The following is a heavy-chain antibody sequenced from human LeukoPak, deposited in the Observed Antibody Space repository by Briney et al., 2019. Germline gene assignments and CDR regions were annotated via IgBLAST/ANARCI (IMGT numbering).Heavy chain of an antibody. CDR2: INPNSGAT. J-gene: IGHJ4*02. CDR1: GYTFIGYY. Sequence: ASVKVSCKTSGYTFIGYYMHWVRQAPGQGLEWMGWINPNSGATNYAQKFQDRVTMTRDTPISTAYMELSSLRSEDTAVYYCARVGASIAAAGTGFFDYWGQGTLVTVSS. CDR3: ARVGASIAAAGTGFFDY. V-gene: IGHV1-2*02. D-gene: IGHD6-13*01.